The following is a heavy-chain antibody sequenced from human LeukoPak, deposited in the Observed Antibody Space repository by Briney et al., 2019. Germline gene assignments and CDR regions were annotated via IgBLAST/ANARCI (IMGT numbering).Heavy chain of an antibody. D-gene: IGHD3-10*01. V-gene: IGHV4-39*07. CDR1: GGSISSSSYY. CDR3: ARVSVWTGSGSYYPYYGMDV. J-gene: IGHJ6*02. CDR2: IYYSGST. Sequence: SETLSLTCTVSGGSISSSSYYWGWIRQPPGKGLEWIGSIYYSGSTYYNPSLKSRVTISVDTSKNQFSLKLSSVTAADTAVYYCARVSVWTGSGSYYPYYGMDVWGQGTTVTVSS.